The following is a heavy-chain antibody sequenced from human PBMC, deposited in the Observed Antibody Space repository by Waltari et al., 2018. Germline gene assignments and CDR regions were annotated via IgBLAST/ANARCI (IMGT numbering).Heavy chain of an antibody. CDR2: IYYSGSP. V-gene: IGHV4-39*07. CDR1: GGSISSSSYY. J-gene: IGHJ3*02. D-gene: IGHD1-7*01. CDR3: ARDGTTGYAFDI. Sequence: QLQLQESGPGLVKPSETLSLTCTVSGGSISSSSYYWGWIRQPPGKGLEWIGSIYYSGSPYYNPSLKSRVTISVDTSKNQFSLKLSSVTAADTAVYYCARDGTTGYAFDIWGQGTMVTVSS.